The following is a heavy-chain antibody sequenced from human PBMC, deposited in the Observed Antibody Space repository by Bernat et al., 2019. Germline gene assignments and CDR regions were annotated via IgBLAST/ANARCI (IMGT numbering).Heavy chain of an antibody. J-gene: IGHJ4*02. V-gene: IGHV3-21*01. Sequence: VQLVESGGGLVKPGGSLRLSCAASGFTFSSYSMNWVRQAPGKGLEWVSSISSSSSYIYYADSVKGRFTISRDNAKNSLYLQMNSLRGEDTAVYYCARELNYDIVTGYPPYFDYWGQGTMVTVSS. CDR1: GFTFSSYS. D-gene: IGHD3-9*01. CDR2: ISSSSSYI. CDR3: ARELNYDIVTGYPPYFDY.